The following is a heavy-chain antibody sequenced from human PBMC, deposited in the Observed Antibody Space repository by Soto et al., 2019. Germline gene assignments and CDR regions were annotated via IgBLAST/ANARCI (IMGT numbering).Heavy chain of an antibody. D-gene: IGHD6-13*01. CDR2: IYYSGST. Sequence: SETLSLTCTVSGGSISSGGYYWSWIRQHPGKGLEWIGYIYYSGSTYYNPSLKSRFTISVDTSKNQFSLKLSSVTAADTAVYYCARSSSWYRWFDPWGQGTLVTVSS. V-gene: IGHV4-31*03. J-gene: IGHJ5*02. CDR3: ARSSSWYRWFDP. CDR1: GGSISSGGYY.